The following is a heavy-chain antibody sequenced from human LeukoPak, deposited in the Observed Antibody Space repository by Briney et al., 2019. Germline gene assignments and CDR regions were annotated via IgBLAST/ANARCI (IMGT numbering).Heavy chain of an antibody. CDR3: ARDPRDSSSWYNWFDP. V-gene: IGHV4-31*03. CDR2: IYYSGSY. Sequence: SQTLSLTCTVSGGSISSGGYYWSCIRQHPGKGWEWIVYIYYSGSYYYNPSLKSRVTISVDTSKNQFSLKLSSVTAADTAVYYCARDPRDSSSWYNWFDPWGQGTLVTVSS. CDR1: GGSISSGGYY. J-gene: IGHJ5*02. D-gene: IGHD6-13*01.